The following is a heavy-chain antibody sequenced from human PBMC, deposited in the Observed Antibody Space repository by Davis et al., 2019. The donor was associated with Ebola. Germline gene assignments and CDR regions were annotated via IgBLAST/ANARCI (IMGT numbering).Heavy chain of an antibody. CDR3: ARDRVTIFGVVIMRDAFDI. CDR2: ITSGNSI. Sequence: PGGSLRLSCAASGFTFSGHSMNWVRQAPGKGLEWVSSITSGNSIYYADSLKGRFTISRDNAKNPLYLQMNSLRDEDTAVYYCARDRVTIFGVVIMRDAFDIWGQGTMVTVSS. D-gene: IGHD3-3*01. J-gene: IGHJ3*02. V-gene: IGHV3-21*01. CDR1: GFTFSGHS.